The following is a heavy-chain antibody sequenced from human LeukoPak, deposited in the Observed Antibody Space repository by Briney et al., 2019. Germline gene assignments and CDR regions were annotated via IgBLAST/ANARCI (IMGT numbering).Heavy chain of an antibody. Sequence: GSSVTVSCTASGGTFSSYAISWVRQAPGQGLEWMGGIIPIFGTANYAQKFQGRVTITADESTSTAYMELSSLRSEDTAVYYCARDGAVAGLDAFDIWGQGTMVTVSS. D-gene: IGHD6-19*01. CDR2: IIPIFGTA. CDR3: ARDGAVAGLDAFDI. J-gene: IGHJ3*02. V-gene: IGHV1-69*01. CDR1: GGTFSSYA.